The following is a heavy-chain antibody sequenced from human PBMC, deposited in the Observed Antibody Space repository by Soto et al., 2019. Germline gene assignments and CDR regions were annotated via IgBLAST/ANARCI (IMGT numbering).Heavy chain of an antibody. CDR2: ISSSGSTI. J-gene: IGHJ6*02. D-gene: IGHD3-22*01. V-gene: IGHV3-48*03. CDR3: ARAGIYDRSGYYYPFDDYYYGMDV. Sequence: GGSLRLSCAASGFTFSSYEMNWVRQAPGKGLEWVSYISSSGSTIYYADSVKGRFTISRDNAKNSLYLQMNSLRAEDTAVYYCARAGIYDRSGYYYPFDDYYYGMDVWGQGTTVTVSS. CDR1: GFTFSSYE.